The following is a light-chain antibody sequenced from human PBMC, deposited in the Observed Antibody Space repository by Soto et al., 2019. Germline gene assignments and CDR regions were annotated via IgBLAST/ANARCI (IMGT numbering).Light chain of an antibody. J-gene: IGKJ2*01. CDR2: KAS. V-gene: IGKV1-5*03. CDR3: QQYSIYSRT. Sequence: DIPMTQSPSTLSASVGDRVTITCRASQSIDTWLAWYQQKPGKAPKILIYKASSLESGVPSRFSGSGSGTEFTLTISSLQPDDFATYYCQQYSIYSRTFGQGTKLEIK. CDR1: QSIDTW.